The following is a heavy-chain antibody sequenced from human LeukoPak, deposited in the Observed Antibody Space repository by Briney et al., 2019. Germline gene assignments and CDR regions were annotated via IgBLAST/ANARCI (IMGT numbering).Heavy chain of an antibody. J-gene: IGHJ4*02. V-gene: IGHV4-4*02. Sequence: SETLSLTCAVSGGSISSSNWWSWVRQPPGKGLEWIGEIYHNGSTNYNPSLKSRVTISVDKSKNQFSLKLSSVTAADTAVYYCARDFGGGYSGRYFDYWGQGTLVTVSS. CDR1: GGSISSSNW. CDR2: IYHNGST. D-gene: IGHD3-22*01. CDR3: ARDFGGGYSGRYFDY.